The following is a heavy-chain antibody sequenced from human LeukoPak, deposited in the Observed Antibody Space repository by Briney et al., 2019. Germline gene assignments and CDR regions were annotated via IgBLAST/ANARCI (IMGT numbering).Heavy chain of an antibody. CDR1: GGSISSYY. CDR2: IYYSGST. J-gene: IGHJ4*02. CDR3: ARLSFFRGSYVFDY. Sequence: SETLSLTCTVSGGSISSYYWSWIRQPPGKGLEWMGYIYYSGSTNYNPSLKSRVTISVDTSKSQFSLKLSSVTAADTAVYYCARLSFFRGSYVFDYWGQGTLVTVSS. D-gene: IGHD1-26*01. V-gene: IGHV4-59*01.